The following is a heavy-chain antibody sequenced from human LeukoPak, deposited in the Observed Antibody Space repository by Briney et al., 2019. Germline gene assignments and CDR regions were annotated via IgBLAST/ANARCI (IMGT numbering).Heavy chain of an antibody. Sequence: RPSETLSLTCTVSGGSTSSGGYYWSWIRQPPGKGPEWIGYIYHDGSTNYNPSLKSRVTISVDTSKNQFSLKLSSVTAADTAVYYCARALRWYRGSFDYWGQGTLVTVSS. CDR3: ARALRWYRGSFDY. J-gene: IGHJ4*02. CDR2: IYHDGST. V-gene: IGHV4-61*08. D-gene: IGHD5-24*01. CDR1: GGSTSSGGYY.